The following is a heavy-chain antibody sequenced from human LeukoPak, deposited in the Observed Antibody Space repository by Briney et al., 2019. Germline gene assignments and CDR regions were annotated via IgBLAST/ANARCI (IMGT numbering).Heavy chain of an antibody. CDR3: ARDFWSPPYGMDV. V-gene: IGHV4-34*01. CDR2: INHSGST. J-gene: IGHJ6*02. Sequence: SETLSLTCAVYGGSFSGYYWSWIRQPPGKGLEWIGEINHSGSTNYNPSLKSRVTISVDTSKDQFSLKLSSVTAADTAVYYCARDFWSPPYGMDVWGQGTTVTVSS. D-gene: IGHD3-3*01. CDR1: GGSFSGYY.